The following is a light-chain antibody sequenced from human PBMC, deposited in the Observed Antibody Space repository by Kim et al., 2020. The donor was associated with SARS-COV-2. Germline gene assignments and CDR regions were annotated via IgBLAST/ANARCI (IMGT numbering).Light chain of an antibody. CDR2: QHS. J-gene: IGLJ3*02. CDR3: QSYDNNNRWV. V-gene: IGLV6-57*04. CDR1: SGDIGDNY. Sequence: NFMLTQPHSVSESPGSTVSISCTRSSGDIGDNYVQWYQERPGSAPTTVIHQHSHRPSGVRGRFSGSIDRSSNTASLTISGLTAEDEADYYCQSYDNNNRWVFGGGTRLTVL.